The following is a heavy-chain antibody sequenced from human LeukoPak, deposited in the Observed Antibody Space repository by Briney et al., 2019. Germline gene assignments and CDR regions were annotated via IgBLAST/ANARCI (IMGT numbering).Heavy chain of an antibody. CDR2: IYTSGST. J-gene: IGHJ4*02. CDR3: ARSPGYSGLREGYFDY. CDR1: GGSISSYY. V-gene: IGHV4-4*07. D-gene: IGHD5-12*01. Sequence: SETLSLTCTVSGGSISSYYWSWIRQPAGKGLEWIGRIYTSGSTNYNPSLKSRVTMSVDTSKNQSSLKLSSVTAADTAVYYCARSPGYSGLREGYFDYWGQGTLVTVSS.